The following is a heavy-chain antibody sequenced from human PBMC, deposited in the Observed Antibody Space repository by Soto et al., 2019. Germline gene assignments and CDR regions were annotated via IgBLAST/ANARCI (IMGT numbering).Heavy chain of an antibody. V-gene: IGHV3-23*01. CDR3: AHFDWFIDY. CDR1: GFTFSSYA. CDR2: IGGSDGST. J-gene: IGHJ4*02. D-gene: IGHD3-9*01. Sequence: GGSLRLSCAASGFTFSSYAMSWVRQAPGKGLEWVSAIGGSDGSTYHADSVKGRFTISRDNSKNTLYLQMNSLRAEDTAVYYCAHFDWFIDYWGQGTLVTVPQ.